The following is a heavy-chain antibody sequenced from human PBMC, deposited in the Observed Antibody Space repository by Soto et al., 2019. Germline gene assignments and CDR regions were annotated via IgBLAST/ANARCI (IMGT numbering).Heavy chain of an antibody. V-gene: IGHV4-59*01. CDR2: IYYSGST. J-gene: IGHJ4*02. Sequence: LSLTCTVSGGSISSYYWSWIRQPPGKGLEWIGYIYYSGSTNYNPSLKSRVTISVDTSKNQFSLKLSSVTAADPAVYYCARDRYFDYWGQGTLVTVSS. CDR3: ARDRYFDY. CDR1: GGSISSYY.